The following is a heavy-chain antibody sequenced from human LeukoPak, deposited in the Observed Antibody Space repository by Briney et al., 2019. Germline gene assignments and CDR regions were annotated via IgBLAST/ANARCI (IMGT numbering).Heavy chain of an antibody. CDR1: GFTFRTYA. J-gene: IGHJ4*02. CDR3: ARGWECDY. V-gene: IGHV3-7*05. D-gene: IGHD1-26*01. Sequence: GGSLRLSCAASGFTFRTYAMRWVRQAPGKGLEWVAAIKPDGSEEYYVDSVKGRFTISKDNAKSSLFPQMNNLRVEDTAVYYCARGWECDYWGQGTLVTVSS. CDR2: IKPDGSEE.